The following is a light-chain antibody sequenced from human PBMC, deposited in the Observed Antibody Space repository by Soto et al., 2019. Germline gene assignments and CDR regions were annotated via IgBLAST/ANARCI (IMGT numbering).Light chain of an antibody. CDR2: DAS. CDR3: QQYGSLSWT. Sequence: EIALTQSPATLSLSPGERATLSCRASQSVTNSLAWYQQKPGQAPRLLVYDASNRATGIPTRFSGSGSGTDFTLTISNLEPEDFAVYYCQQYGSLSWTFGQWTKVDIK. V-gene: IGKV3-11*01. J-gene: IGKJ1*01. CDR1: QSVTNS.